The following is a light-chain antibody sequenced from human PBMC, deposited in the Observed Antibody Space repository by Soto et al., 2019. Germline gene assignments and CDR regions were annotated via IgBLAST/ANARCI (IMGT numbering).Light chain of an antibody. CDR3: SSYTSSSTLG. CDR1: SSDVGGYNY. Sequence: ALTQPASVSGSPGQSITISCTGTSSDVGGYNYVSWYQQHPGKAPKLMIYDVSNRPSGVSNRFSGSKSGNTASLTISGLQAEDEADYYCSSYTSSSTLGFGGGTKLTVL. J-gene: IGLJ3*02. CDR2: DVS. V-gene: IGLV2-14*01.